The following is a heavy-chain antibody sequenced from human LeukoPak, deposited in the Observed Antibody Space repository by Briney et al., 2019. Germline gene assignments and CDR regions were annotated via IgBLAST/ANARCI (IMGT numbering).Heavy chain of an antibody. D-gene: IGHD6-13*01. CDR2: ISDDGRST. CDR3: ARALGRWYFDY. J-gene: IGHJ4*02. V-gene: IGHV3-74*01. Sequence: PGGSLRLSCTASGLIFSSHWMHWVRQAPGKGLAWVSHISDDGRSTNYADSVKGRFTISRDNAKNSLYLQMNSLRAEDTAVYYCARALGRWYFDYWGQGTLVTVSS. CDR1: GLIFSSHW.